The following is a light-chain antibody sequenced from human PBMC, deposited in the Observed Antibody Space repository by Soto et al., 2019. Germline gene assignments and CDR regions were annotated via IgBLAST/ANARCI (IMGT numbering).Light chain of an antibody. CDR2: DAS. J-gene: IGKJ4*01. CDR1: QSVNIY. V-gene: IGKV3-11*01. Sequence: EIVLTHSPATLSLSPGERATLSFSSSQSVNIYLAWYQQKPGQAPRLLIYDASNRATGIPARFSGSGSGTDFTLTISSLEPEDIAVYYCQQRSNWRVTFGGGTKVDIK. CDR3: QQRSNWRVT.